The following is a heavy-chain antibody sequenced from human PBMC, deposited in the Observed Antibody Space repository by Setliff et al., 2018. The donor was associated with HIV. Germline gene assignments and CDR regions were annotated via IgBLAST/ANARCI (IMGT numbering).Heavy chain of an antibody. CDR3: ARDDDYISSSCLGY. Sequence: ASVKVSCKASGYTFTSYDISWVRQAPGQGLEWMGWISAYNGYTNYAQKLQGRVTMTTDTSTSTAYIELRSLRSDDTAVYYCARDDDYISSSCLGYWGQGTLVTVSS. J-gene: IGHJ4*02. CDR1: GYTFTSYD. V-gene: IGHV1-18*01. D-gene: IGHD6-6*01. CDR2: ISAYNGYT.